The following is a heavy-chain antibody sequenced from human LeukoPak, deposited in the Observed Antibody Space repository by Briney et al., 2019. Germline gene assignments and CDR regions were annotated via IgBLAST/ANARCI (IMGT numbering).Heavy chain of an antibody. Sequence: SETLSLTCAVYGGSFSGYYWSWIRQPPGKGLEWIGEINHSGSTNYNLSLKSRVTISVDTSKNQFSLKLSSVTAADTAVYYCARGRGYSSGWYLSHWYFDLWGRGTLVTVSS. J-gene: IGHJ2*01. D-gene: IGHD6-19*01. V-gene: IGHV4-34*01. CDR2: INHSGST. CDR3: ARGRGYSSGWYLSHWYFDL. CDR1: GGSFSGYY.